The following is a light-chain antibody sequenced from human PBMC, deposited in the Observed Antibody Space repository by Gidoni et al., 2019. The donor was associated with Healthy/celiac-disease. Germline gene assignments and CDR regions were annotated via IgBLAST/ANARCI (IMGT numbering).Light chain of an antibody. V-gene: IGKV3-15*01. CDR2: GAS. CDR1: QSVSSN. Sequence: EIVMTQSPATLSVSPGERATRPCRASQSVSSNLAWYQQKPGQAHRLLIYGASTRATGIPARFSGSGSGTEFTLTISSLQSEDFAVYYCQQYNNWPRTFGQGTKVEIK. CDR3: QQYNNWPRT. J-gene: IGKJ1*01.